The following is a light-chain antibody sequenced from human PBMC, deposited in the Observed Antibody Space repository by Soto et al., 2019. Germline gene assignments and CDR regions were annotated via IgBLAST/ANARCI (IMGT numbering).Light chain of an antibody. CDR2: EVT. CDR3: CSYGGSRAV. J-gene: IGLJ7*01. Sequence: QSALTQPASVSGSPGQSITISCTGTSSDVGSHNLVSWYQQHPGQAPKLMIYEVTKRPLGVSTRFSASKSGNTASLTISGRPAEDEADYYCCSYGGSRAVFGGGTQLTVL. CDR1: SSDVGSHNL. V-gene: IGLV2-23*02.